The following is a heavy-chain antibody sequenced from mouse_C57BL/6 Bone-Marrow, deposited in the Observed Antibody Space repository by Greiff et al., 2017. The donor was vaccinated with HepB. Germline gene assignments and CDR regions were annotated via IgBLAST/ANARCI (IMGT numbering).Heavy chain of an antibody. V-gene: IGHV1-42*01. D-gene: IGHD2-4*01. J-gene: IGHJ1*03. CDR3: APIYYDSWYFDV. CDR1: GYSFTGYY. Sequence: EVQLQQSGPELVKPGASVKLSCKASGYSFTGYYMNWVKQSPEKSLEWIGEINPSTGGTTYNQKFKAKATLTVDKSSSTAYMQLKSLTSEDSAVYYCAPIYYDSWYFDVWGTGTTVTVSS. CDR2: INPSTGGT.